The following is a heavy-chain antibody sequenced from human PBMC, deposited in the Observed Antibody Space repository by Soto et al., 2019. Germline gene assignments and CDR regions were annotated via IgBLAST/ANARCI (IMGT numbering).Heavy chain of an antibody. J-gene: IGHJ6*03. CDR3: ARAAAYYYYYMDV. D-gene: IGHD2-2*01. V-gene: IGHV4-59*01. Sequence: SETLSLTCTVSGGSISSYYWSWIRQPPGKGLEWIGYIYYSGSTNYNPSLKSRVTISVDTSKNQFSLKLSSVTAADTAVYYCARAAAYYYYYMDVWGKGTTVTVSS. CDR2: IYYSGST. CDR1: GGSISSYY.